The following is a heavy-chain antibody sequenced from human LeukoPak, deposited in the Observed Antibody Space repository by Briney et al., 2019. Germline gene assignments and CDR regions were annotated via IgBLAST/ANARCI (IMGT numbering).Heavy chain of an antibody. CDR2: IKEDGSEK. D-gene: IGHD2/OR15-2a*01. Sequence: PGGSLRLSCAASGFTFSSYWMTWVRQAPGKGLEWVANIKEDGSEKYYVDSVKGRFTISRDNAKNSPYLQMNSLRAEDTAVYYCARVLAEGGPAIRYYYYMDVWGKGTTVTISS. CDR3: ARVLAEGGPAIRYYYYMDV. CDR1: GFTFSSYW. J-gene: IGHJ6*03. V-gene: IGHV3-7*03.